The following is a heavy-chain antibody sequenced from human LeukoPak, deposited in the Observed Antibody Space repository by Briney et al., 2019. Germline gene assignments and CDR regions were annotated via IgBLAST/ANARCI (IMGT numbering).Heavy chain of an antibody. CDR3: ARGEGDYGAGDAFDI. J-gene: IGHJ3*02. CDR2: ISSSGSTI. Sequence: GGSLRLSCAASGFTVSSNYMSWVRQAPGKGLEWVSYISSSGSTIYYADSVKGRFTISGDNAKNSLYLQMNSLRAEDTAVYYCARGEGDYGAGDAFDIWGQGTMVTVSS. CDR1: GFTVSSNY. V-gene: IGHV3-11*04. D-gene: IGHD4-17*01.